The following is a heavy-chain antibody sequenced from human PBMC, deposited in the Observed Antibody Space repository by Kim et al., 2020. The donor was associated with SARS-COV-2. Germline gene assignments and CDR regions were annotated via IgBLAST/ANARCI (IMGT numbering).Heavy chain of an antibody. V-gene: IGHV3-49*02. Sequence: YAASVKGRFTISRDDSKSIAYLQMNSLKTEDTAVYYCTRDAGSYYYGMDVWGQGTTVTVSS. J-gene: IGHJ6*02. CDR3: TRDAGSYYYGMDV. D-gene: IGHD3-10*01.